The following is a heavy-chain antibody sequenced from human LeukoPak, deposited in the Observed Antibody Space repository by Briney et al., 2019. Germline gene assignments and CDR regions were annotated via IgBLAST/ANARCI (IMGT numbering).Heavy chain of an antibody. J-gene: IGHJ4*02. V-gene: IGHV1-2*02. Sequence: VASVKVSCKASGYTFTGYYVHWVRQAPGQGLEWMGWINPNSGGTNYAQKFQGRVTMTRDTSISTAYMELSRLRSDDTAVYYCARDFNGDYDFDYWGQGTLVTVSS. D-gene: IGHD4-17*01. CDR3: ARDFNGDYDFDY. CDR2: INPNSGGT. CDR1: GYTFTGYY.